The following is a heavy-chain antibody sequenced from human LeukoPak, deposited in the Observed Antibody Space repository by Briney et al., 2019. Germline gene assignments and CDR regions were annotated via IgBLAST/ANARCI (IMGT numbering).Heavy chain of an antibody. D-gene: IGHD6-19*01. CDR3: GRFGYVAGVDL. CDR1: GFSLSTYW. CDR2: INPGGTKT. Sequence: GGSLRLSCAASGFSLSTYWVTWVRQAPGTGLEWVANINPGGTKTYYVEPVKGRFTISRDNAKNLVYLQMNSLRAEDSAVYHCGRFGYVAGVDLWGQGTLVTVSS. V-gene: IGHV3-7*01. J-gene: IGHJ4*02.